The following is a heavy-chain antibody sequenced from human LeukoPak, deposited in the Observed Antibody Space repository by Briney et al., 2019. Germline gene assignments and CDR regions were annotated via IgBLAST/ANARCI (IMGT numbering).Heavy chain of an antibody. CDR1: GFTFSSYG. Sequence: PGGSLRLSCAASGFTFSSYGMHWVRQAPGKGLEWVAVIWYDGSNKYCADSVKGRFTISRDNSKNTLYLQMNSLRAEDTAVYYCAAGSGYLYYWGQGTLVTVSS. CDR2: IWYDGSNK. J-gene: IGHJ4*02. CDR3: AAGSGYLYY. V-gene: IGHV3-33*01. D-gene: IGHD3-9*01.